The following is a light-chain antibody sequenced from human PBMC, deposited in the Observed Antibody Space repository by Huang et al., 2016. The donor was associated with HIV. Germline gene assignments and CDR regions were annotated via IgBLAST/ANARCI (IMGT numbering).Light chain of an antibody. Sequence: DIQMTQSPSSLSASVGDSVTLTCRASQDIDNYLACYQQKPVKVTKLLIFAASALKSGGQPRCSGSGSGTHFSRNISSLQPEDVATYYCQKYNSAPITFGQGTRLE. CDR3: QKYNSAPIT. CDR1: QDIDNY. J-gene: IGKJ5*01. V-gene: IGKV1-27*01. CDR2: AAS.